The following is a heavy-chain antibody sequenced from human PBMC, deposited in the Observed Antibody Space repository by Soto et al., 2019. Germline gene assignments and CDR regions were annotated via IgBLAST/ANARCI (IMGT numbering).Heavy chain of an antibody. J-gene: IGHJ6*02. CDR1: RGSISYYY. V-gene: IGHV4-59*01. CDR3: GRGGYCNRSRCRGAFYYFQYGLDV. D-gene: IGHD3-10*02. CDR2: MYYSGGT. Sequence: SETLSLTCTVSRGSISYYYWSWIRQPPGKGLEWIGYMYYSGGTYYNPSLNSRVSISVDTSKNQFSLRLTSVTAADKAGYYWGRGGYCNRSRCRGAFYYFQYGLDVWGQGPTVTVSS.